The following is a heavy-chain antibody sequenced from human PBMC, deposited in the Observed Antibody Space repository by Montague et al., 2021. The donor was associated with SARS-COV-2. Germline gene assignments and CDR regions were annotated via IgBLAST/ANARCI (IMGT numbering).Heavy chain of an antibody. V-gene: IGHV3-74*01. CDR3: ARETIVPAAIGYYYYMDV. Sequence: SLRLSCAASGFTFSSYWMHWVRQAPGKGLVWVSRINSDVSITNYADSVKGRFTISRGNAKNTLYLQMNSLRDDDTTVYYCARETIVPAAIGYYYYMDVWGKGTPVTVSS. CDR2: INSDVSIT. CDR1: GFTFSSYW. J-gene: IGHJ6*03. D-gene: IGHD2-2*01.